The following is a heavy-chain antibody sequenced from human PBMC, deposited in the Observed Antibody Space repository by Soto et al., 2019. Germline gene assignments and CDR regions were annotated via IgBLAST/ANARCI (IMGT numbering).Heavy chain of an antibody. CDR1: GFTFSSYG. CDR2: ISYDGSNK. CDR3: AKDFAYCGGDCYSQDHAFDI. J-gene: IGHJ3*02. Sequence: PGGSLRLSCAASGFTFSSYGMHWVRQAPGKGLEWVAVISYDGSNKYYADSVKGRFTISRDNSKNTLYLQMNSLRAEDTAVYYCAKDFAYCGGDCYSQDHAFDIWGQGTVVTVSS. V-gene: IGHV3-30*18. D-gene: IGHD2-21*02.